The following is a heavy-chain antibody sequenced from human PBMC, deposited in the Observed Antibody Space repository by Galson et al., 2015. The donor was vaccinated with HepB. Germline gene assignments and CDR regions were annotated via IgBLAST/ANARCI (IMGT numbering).Heavy chain of an antibody. D-gene: IGHD3-22*01. CDR3: AAGGAYYYDGSGFDY. J-gene: IGHJ4*02. Sequence: SVKVSCKASGFTFTSSAMQWVRQARGQRLEWIGWIVVGSGNTNYAQKFQERVTITRDMSTSTAYMELSSLRSEDTAVYYCAAGGAYYYDGSGFDYWGQGTLVAVSS. CDR2: IVVGSGNT. CDR1: GFTFTSSA. V-gene: IGHV1-58*02.